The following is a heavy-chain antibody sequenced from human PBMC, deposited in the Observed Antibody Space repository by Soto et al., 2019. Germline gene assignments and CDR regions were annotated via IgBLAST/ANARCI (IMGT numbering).Heavy chain of an antibody. CDR3: AREEYSSSWYGYYYGMDV. D-gene: IGHD6-13*01. Sequence: ASVKVSCKASGYTFTGYYMHWVRQAPGQGLEWIGWINPNSGGTNYAQKFQGWVTMTRDTSISTAYMELSRLRSDDTAVYYCAREEYSSSWYGYYYGMDVWGQGTTVTVSS. CDR1: GYTFTGYY. V-gene: IGHV1-2*04. J-gene: IGHJ6*02. CDR2: INPNSGGT.